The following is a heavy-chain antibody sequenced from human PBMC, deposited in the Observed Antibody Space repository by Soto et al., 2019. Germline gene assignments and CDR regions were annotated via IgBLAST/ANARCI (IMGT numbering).Heavy chain of an antibody. CDR1: GGSFSRYA. Sequence: QVQLVQSEAEVKKPGSSVKVSCKASGGSFSRYAISWVRQAPGQGPEWMGGIIPIFGTTNYAQKFQGRVTITADESTSTAYLELSSLRSDDTAVYSCARHNRDWLTTLRTHYGMDVWGQGTTVTVSS. D-gene: IGHD4-17*01. V-gene: IGHV1-69*01. J-gene: IGHJ6*02. CDR3: ARHNRDWLTTLRTHYGMDV. CDR2: IIPIFGTT.